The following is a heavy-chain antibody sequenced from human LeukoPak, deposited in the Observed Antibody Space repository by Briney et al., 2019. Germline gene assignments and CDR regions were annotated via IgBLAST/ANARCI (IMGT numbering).Heavy chain of an antibody. D-gene: IGHD2-15*01. Sequence: VSVKVSCKVSGYTLTELSMHWVRQAPGKGLEWMGGFDPEDGETIYAQKFQGRVTMTEDTSTDTAYMELSSLRSEDTAVYYCATRGYCSGGSCYDQYYFDYWGQGTLVTVSS. V-gene: IGHV1-24*01. J-gene: IGHJ4*02. CDR2: FDPEDGET. CDR1: GYTLTELS. CDR3: ATRGYCSGGSCYDQYYFDY.